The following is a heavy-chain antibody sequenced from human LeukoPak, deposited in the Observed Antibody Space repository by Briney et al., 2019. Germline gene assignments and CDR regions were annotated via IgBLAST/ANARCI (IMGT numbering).Heavy chain of an antibody. D-gene: IGHD3-10*01. J-gene: IGHJ4*02. Sequence: GGSLRLSCAASGFAFSAYTMNWVRQAPGKGLEWVSAISSSSSHIYFADSVEGRFTISRDNSKNTLYLQMNSLRAEDTAVYYCAKDQGYYGSGTSAPTDYWGQGTLVTVSS. V-gene: IGHV3-21*04. CDR1: GFAFSAYT. CDR2: ISSSSSHI. CDR3: AKDQGYYGSGTSAPTDY.